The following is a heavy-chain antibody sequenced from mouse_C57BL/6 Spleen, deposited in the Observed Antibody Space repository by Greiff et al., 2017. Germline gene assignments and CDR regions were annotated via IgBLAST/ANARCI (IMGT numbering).Heavy chain of an antibody. CDR3: AREPDYYGSSYAWFAY. CDR2: ILPGSGST. Sequence: VQLQESGAELMKPGASVKLSCKATGYTFTGYWIEWVKQRPGHGLEWIGEILPGSGSTNYNEKFKGKATLTVNKSSSTAYMELRSLTSEDSAVYYCAREPDYYGSSYAWFAYWGQGTLVTVSA. J-gene: IGHJ3*01. V-gene: IGHV1-9*01. CDR1: GYTFTGYW. D-gene: IGHD1-1*01.